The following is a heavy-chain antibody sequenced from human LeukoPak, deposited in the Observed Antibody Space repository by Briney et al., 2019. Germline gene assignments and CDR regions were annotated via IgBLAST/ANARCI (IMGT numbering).Heavy chain of an antibody. CDR3: ARAGLTGLSYYYYYYMDV. J-gene: IGHJ6*03. D-gene: IGHD3-9*01. Sequence: GGSLRLSCAASGFTFSSYSMNWVRQAPGKGLEWVSSISSSSSYIYYADSVKGRFTISRDNAKNSLYLQMNSLRAEDTAVYYCARAGLTGLSYYYYYYMDVWGKGTTVTISS. CDR2: ISSSSSYI. V-gene: IGHV3-21*01. CDR1: GFTFSSYS.